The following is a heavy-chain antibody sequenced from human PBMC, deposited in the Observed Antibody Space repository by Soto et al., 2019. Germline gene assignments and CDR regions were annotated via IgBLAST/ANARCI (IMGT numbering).Heavy chain of an antibody. CDR1: GGSISGHY. Sequence: SETLSLTCTVSGGSISGHYWTWIRQPPGKGLEWIGYIYYSGTTNYNSSFRSRVTISVDMSKDQVSLKLSSVTAADTAVYYCARSYNNIWTSWGPWGQGTLVTV. CDR3: ARSYNNIWTSWGP. D-gene: IGHD3-9*01. V-gene: IGHV4-59*11. J-gene: IGHJ5*02. CDR2: IYYSGTT.